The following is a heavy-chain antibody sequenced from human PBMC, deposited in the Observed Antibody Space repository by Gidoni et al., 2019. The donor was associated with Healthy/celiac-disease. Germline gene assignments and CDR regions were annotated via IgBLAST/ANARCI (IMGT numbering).Heavy chain of an antibody. CDR2: IYYSGST. CDR1: GGSISSYY. CDR3: AREVGVATRWFYP. V-gene: IGHV4-59*01. J-gene: IGHJ5*02. Sequence: QVQLQESGPGLVKPSETLSLTCTVSGGSISSYYWSWIRQPPGKGLEWIGYIYYSGSTNYNPSLKSRCTISVDTSKNQFSLKLSSVTAADTAVYYCAREVGVATRWFYPWGQGTLVTVSS. D-gene: IGHD3-16*01.